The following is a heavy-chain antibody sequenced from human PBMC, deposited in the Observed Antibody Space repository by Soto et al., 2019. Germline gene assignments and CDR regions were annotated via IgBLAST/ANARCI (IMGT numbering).Heavy chain of an antibody. CDR3: ARYYYDSSGYYYGWFDP. J-gene: IGHJ5*02. Sequence: PSETLSLTCTVSGDSISTYYWSWIRQPPGKGLEWIAYIYYTGNTYYNPSLKSRVTISMDTSKNQFSLKLSSVTAADTAVYYCARYYYDSSGYYYGWFDPWGQGTLVTVS. CDR2: IYYTGNT. CDR1: GDSISTYY. V-gene: IGHV4-59*01. D-gene: IGHD3-22*01.